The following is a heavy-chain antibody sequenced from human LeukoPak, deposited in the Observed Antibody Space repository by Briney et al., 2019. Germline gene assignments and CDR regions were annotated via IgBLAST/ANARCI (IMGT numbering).Heavy chain of an antibody. CDR1: GFTFSSYA. J-gene: IGHJ4*02. Sequence: GGSLRLSCAASGFTFSSYAMSWVRQAPGKGLEWVSAISGSGGSTHYADSVKGRFTISRDNSKNTLYLQMNSLRAEDTAVYYCANRDLPRGYCSGGSCYSVDYWGQGTLVTVSS. CDR2: ISGSGGST. V-gene: IGHV3-23*01. D-gene: IGHD2-15*01. CDR3: ANRDLPRGYCSGGSCYSVDY.